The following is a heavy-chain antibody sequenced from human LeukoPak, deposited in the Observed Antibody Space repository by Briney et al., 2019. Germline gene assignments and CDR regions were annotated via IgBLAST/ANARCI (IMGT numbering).Heavy chain of an antibody. V-gene: IGHV1-2*02. D-gene: IGHD6-13*01. CDR3: ARVFQKQLSDY. Sequence: ASVKVSCKASGYTFTSYGISWVRQAPGQGLEWMGWINPNSGGTNYAQKFQGRVTMTSDTSISTAYMELSRLRSDDTAVYYCARVFQKQLSDYWGQGSLVTVSS. J-gene: IGHJ4*02. CDR1: GYTFTSYG. CDR2: INPNSGGT.